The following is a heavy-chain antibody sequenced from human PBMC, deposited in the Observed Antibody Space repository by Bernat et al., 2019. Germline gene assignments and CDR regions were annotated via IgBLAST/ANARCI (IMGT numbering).Heavy chain of an antibody. CDR2: INSDGSST. J-gene: IGHJ6*02. Sequence: EVQLVESGGGLVQPGGSLRLSCAASGFTFSSYWMHWVRQAPGKGLVWVSRINSDGSSTSYADSVKGRFTISRDNAKNTLYLQMNSLRAEDTAVYSCARDLWSGYHYYYYGMDVWGQGTTVTVSS. CDR1: GFTFSSYW. V-gene: IGHV3-74*01. D-gene: IGHD3-3*01. CDR3: ARDLWSGYHYYYYGMDV.